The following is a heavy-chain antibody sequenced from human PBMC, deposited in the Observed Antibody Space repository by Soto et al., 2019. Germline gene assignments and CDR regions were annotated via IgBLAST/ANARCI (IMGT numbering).Heavy chain of an antibody. D-gene: IGHD5-12*01. Sequence: GGSLRLSCAASGFTFSSYAMHWVRQAPGKGLEWVAVISYDGSNKYYADSVKGRFTISRDNSKNTLYLQMNSLRAEDTAVYYCARDSRGYSGYDYYFDYWAQGTLVTVSS. V-gene: IGHV3-30-3*01. CDR3: ARDSRGYSGYDYYFDY. J-gene: IGHJ4*02. CDR1: GFTFSSYA. CDR2: ISYDGSNK.